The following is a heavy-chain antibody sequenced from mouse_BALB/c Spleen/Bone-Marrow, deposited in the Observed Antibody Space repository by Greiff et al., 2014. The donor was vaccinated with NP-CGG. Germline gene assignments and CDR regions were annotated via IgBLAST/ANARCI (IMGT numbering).Heavy chain of an antibody. D-gene: IGHD2-3*01. CDR2: IYPSDSYT. Sequence: QVQLQQSGAELVRPGASVKLSCKASGYTFTNYWINWVKQRPGQGLEWIGNIYPSDSYTNYNQKFKDKATLTVDNSSSTAYMQLSSPTSEDSAVYYCTRTYDGRTWFAYWGQGTLVTVSA. CDR3: TRTYDGRTWFAY. V-gene: IGHV1-69*02. CDR1: GYTFTNYW. J-gene: IGHJ3*01.